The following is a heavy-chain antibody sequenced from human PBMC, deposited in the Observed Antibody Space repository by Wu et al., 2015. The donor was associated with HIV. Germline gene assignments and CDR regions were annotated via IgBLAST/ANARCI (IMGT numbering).Heavy chain of an antibody. CDR2: INPSGGST. Sequence: QVQLVRAGAGGEEAVGPQWRVSCTTSGYTFNLIFIYTGCDTAPGQRLEWMGIINPSGGSTTYTQKFQDRVTMTRDTSTSTVYMKLSGLRSEDTAIYYCARDGGRGYNYASLDYWGQGTLVTVSS. CDR3: ARDGGRGYNYASLDY. D-gene: IGHD5-18*01. J-gene: IGHJ4*02. CDR1: GYTFNLIF. V-gene: IGHV1-46*02.